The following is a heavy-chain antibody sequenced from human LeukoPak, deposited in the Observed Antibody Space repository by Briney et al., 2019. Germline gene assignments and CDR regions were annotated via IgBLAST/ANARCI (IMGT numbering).Heavy chain of an antibody. D-gene: IGHD3-9*01. V-gene: IGHV3-23*01. Sequence: GGSLRLSCAASGFTFSNYAMSWVRQAPGKGLEWVSATTGGGSGIYYADSMKSRFTISRDNSKNTLYLQINGLRAEDTAVYYCAKWGDYDVLTGYYVSDYWGQGTLVTVSS. J-gene: IGHJ4*02. CDR3: AKWGDYDVLTGYYVSDY. CDR1: GFTFSNYA. CDR2: TTGGGSGI.